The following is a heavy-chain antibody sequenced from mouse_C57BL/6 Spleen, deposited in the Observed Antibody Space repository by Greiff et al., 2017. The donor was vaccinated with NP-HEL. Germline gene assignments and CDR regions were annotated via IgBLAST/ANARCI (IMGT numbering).Heavy chain of an antibody. J-gene: IGHJ2*01. Sequence: QVQLQQSGAELVRPGASVTLSCKASGYTFTDYEMHWVKQTPVHGLEWIGAIDPETGGTAYNQKFKGKAILTADKSSSTAYMELHSLTSEDSAVYNCTSGITTVVATRRLDYWGQGTTLTVSS. V-gene: IGHV1-15*01. D-gene: IGHD1-1*01. CDR3: TSGITTVVATRRLDY. CDR1: GYTFTDYE. CDR2: IDPETGGT.